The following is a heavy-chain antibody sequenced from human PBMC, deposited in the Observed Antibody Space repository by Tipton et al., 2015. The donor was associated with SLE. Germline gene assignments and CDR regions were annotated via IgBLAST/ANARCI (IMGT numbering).Heavy chain of an antibody. V-gene: IGHV3-23*01. D-gene: IGHD3-16*01. CDR3: AEADYVWGSFFDY. CDR2: ISGSGGST. J-gene: IGHJ4*02. CDR1: GFTFSSYA. Sequence: GSLRLSCAASGFTFSSYAMSWVRQAPGKGLEWVSGISGSGGSTYYADSVKGRFTISRDNSKNTLYLQMNSLRAEDTAVYYCAEADYVWGSFFDYWGQGTLVTVSS.